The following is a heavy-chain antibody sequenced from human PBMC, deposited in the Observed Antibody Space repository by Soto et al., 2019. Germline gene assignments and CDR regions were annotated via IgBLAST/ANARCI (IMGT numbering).Heavy chain of an antibody. CDR1: GFTFSSYG. J-gene: IGHJ4*02. CDR3: AKDQDSSGWHPPYDY. V-gene: IGHV3-30*18. Sequence: QVQLVESGGGVVKPGRSLRLSCAASGFTFSSYGMHWVRQAPGKGLERVAVISYDGSNRYYADSVKGRFTISRDNSKNSLYLQMNSLRAEDTAVYYCAKDQDSSGWHPPYDYWGQGTLVTVSS. CDR2: ISYDGSNR. D-gene: IGHD6-19*01.